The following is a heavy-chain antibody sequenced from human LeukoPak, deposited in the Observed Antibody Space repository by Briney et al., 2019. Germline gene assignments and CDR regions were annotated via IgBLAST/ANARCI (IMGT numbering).Heavy chain of an antibody. CDR1: DGFIRSSTFY. V-gene: IGHV4-39*07. J-gene: IGHJ4*02. CDR3: ARDHRSLFDF. Sequence: SETLSLTFSVSDGFIRSSTFYWGWIRQSPGKGLEFIGSTSDGGTTFYNPSLKSRVTIKIDTSKSQFSLTLTSVTAADTAVYYCARDHRSLFDFWGQGRLVTVSS. CDR2: TSDGGTT. D-gene: IGHD1-26*01.